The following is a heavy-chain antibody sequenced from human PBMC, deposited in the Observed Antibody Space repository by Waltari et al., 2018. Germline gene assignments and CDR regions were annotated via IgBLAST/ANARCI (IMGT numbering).Heavy chain of an antibody. CDR1: GGSISSYY. V-gene: IGHV4-59*01. D-gene: IGHD3-10*01. J-gene: IGHJ4*02. Sequence: QVQLQESGPGLVKPSETLSLTCTVSGGSISSYYWSWIRQPPGKGLEWIGYINSSGSTNYNPALKSRVIISVETSKNQFSLKVRSMTAADTAVYYCARDRGYQDYWGQGTLVTVSS. CDR3: ARDRGYQDY. CDR2: INSSGST.